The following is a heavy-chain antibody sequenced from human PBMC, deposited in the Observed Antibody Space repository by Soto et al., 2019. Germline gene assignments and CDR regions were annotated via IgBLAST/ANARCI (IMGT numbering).Heavy chain of an antibody. Sequence: PGGSLRLSCAASGFTFSSYAVSWVRQAPGKGLEWVSGISDSGGSTYYADSVKGRFTISRDNSKNTLYLQMNSLRVEDTAVYYCAKGGVSTAARGDCWGQGTQVTVSS. D-gene: IGHD6-6*01. CDR1: GFTFSSYA. CDR3: AKGGVSTAARGDC. J-gene: IGHJ4*02. CDR2: ISDSGGST. V-gene: IGHV3-23*01.